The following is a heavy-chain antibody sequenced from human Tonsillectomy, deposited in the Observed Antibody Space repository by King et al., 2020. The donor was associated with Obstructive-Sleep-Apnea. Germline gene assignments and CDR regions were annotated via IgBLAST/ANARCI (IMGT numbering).Heavy chain of an antibody. J-gene: IGHJ6*02. Sequence: VQLVESGGGVVRPGGSLRLSCAASGFTFDDYGMSWVRQAPGKGLEWVSGINWNGGSTGYADSVKGRFTISRDNAKNSLYLQMNSLRAEDTALYHCARENIYGSGSYFGGMDVWGQGTTVTVSS. CDR3: ARENIYGSGSYFGGMDV. CDR1: GFTFDDYG. V-gene: IGHV3-20*01. D-gene: IGHD3-10*01. CDR2: INWNGGST.